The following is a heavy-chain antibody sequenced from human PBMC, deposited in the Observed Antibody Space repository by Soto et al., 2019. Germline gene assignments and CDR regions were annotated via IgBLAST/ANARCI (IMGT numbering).Heavy chain of an antibody. CDR3: ARAPDCSSTSCYGNFDY. CDR1: GFTVSSYY. V-gene: IGHV3-53*04. J-gene: IGHJ4*02. Sequence: ESGGGLVQPGGSLRLSCAVSGFTVSSYYMSWVRQAPGKGLEWVSIIYSGGSTHYADSVKGRFTISRHNSKNTLYLQMNSLRSEDTAVYYCARAPDCSSTSCYGNFDYWGQGTLVTVSS. CDR2: IYSGGST. D-gene: IGHD2-2*01.